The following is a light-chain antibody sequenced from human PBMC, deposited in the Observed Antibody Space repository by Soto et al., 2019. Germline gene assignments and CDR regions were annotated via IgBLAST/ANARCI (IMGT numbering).Light chain of an antibody. Sequence: DIQTTQSPSTLSGSVGNRVTITCRASQTISSWLAWYQQKPGKAPKLLIYKASTLKSGVPSRFSGSGSGTEFTLTISSLQPDDFATYYCQHYNSYSDAVGQGTKVDIK. CDR2: KAS. CDR3: QHYNSYSDA. V-gene: IGKV1-5*03. CDR1: QTISSW. J-gene: IGKJ1*01.